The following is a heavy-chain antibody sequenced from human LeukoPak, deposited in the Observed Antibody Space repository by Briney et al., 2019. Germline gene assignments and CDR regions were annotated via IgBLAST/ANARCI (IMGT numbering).Heavy chain of an antibody. CDR3: VRDRVVVVPAAIYFSFDY. CDR1: GFTFSSYW. J-gene: IGHJ4*02. V-gene: IGHV3-7*01. Sequence: GGSLRLSCAASGFTFSSYWMSWVRQAPGKGLEWVANIKQDGSEKYYVDSVKGRFTISRDNAKNSLYLQMNSLRAEDTAVYYCVRDRVVVVPAAIYFSFDYWGQGTLVTVSS. CDR2: IKQDGSEK. D-gene: IGHD2-2*02.